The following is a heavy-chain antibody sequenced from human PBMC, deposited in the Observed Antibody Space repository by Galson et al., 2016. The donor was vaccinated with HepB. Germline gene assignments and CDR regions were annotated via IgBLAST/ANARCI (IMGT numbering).Heavy chain of an antibody. Sequence: SLRLSCAASGFGFSGSSMHWVRQASGKGLEWLGRIRSRNNGYATDYAASVRGRFTITRDDSKNTAYLHMNSLKTDDTAVYYCKSDGSGWPFGGQGTRVTVSS. V-gene: IGHV3-73*01. J-gene: IGHJ4*02. CDR3: KSDGSGWPF. D-gene: IGHD6-19*01. CDR2: IRSRNNGYAT. CDR1: GFGFSGSS.